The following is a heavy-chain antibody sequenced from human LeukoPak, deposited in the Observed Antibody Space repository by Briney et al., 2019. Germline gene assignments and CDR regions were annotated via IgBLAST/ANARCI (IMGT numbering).Heavy chain of an antibody. D-gene: IGHD2-15*01. CDR3: ARGGALGYCSGGSCYTGAFDI. CDR1: GFTCSRSA. Sequence: PGGSLRLSCAASGFTCSRSAMHWVRQAPGKGLEWVAVISYDGSNKYYADSVKGRFTISRDNSKNTLYLQMNSLRAEDTAVYYCARGGALGYCSGGSCYTGAFDIWGQGTMVTVSS. CDR2: ISYDGSNK. V-gene: IGHV3-30*04. J-gene: IGHJ3*02.